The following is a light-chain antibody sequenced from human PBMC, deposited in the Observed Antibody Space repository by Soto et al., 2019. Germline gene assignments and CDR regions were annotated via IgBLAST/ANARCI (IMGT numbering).Light chain of an antibody. CDR3: QQYNSYSS. J-gene: IGKJ1*01. V-gene: IGKV1-5*01. CDR2: DAS. Sequence: DIQMTQSPSTLSGSVGYRVTITCRASQTISSWLAWYQQKPGKAPKLLIYDASSLESGVPSRFSGSGSGTEFTLTISSLQPDDFATYYCQQYNSYSSFGQGTKVDIK. CDR1: QTISSW.